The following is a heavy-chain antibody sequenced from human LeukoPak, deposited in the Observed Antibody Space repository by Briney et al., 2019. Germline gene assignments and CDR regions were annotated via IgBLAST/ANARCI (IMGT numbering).Heavy chain of an antibody. J-gene: IGHJ6*03. D-gene: IGHD4-17*01. CDR3: GRKAGDYYMDV. CDR2: IYHNEST. CDR1: GYSITIGYY. V-gene: IGHV4-38-2*01. Sequence: SETLSLTRALSGYSITIGYYWDWTPPPPGKGLEWVGTIYHNESTYHNPSLKSQHTISLDTTQNHFYLKLCSVTAPDTAVYYSGRKAGDYYMDVWGKGTTVTVSS.